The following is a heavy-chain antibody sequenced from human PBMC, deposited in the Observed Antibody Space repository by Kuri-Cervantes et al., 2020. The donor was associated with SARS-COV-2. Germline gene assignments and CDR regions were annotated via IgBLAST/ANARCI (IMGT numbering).Heavy chain of an antibody. CDR2: IYYSGST. CDR3: ARDARGSSTFDI. J-gene: IGHJ3*02. V-gene: IGHV4-39*02. D-gene: IGHD3-10*01. Sequence: SETLSLTCTVSGGSISSSSYYWGWIRQPPGKGLEWIGSIYYSGSTYYNPSLKSRVTISVDTSKNQFSLKLSSVTAADTAVYYCARDARGSSTFDIWGQGTMVTVSS. CDR1: GGSISSSSYY.